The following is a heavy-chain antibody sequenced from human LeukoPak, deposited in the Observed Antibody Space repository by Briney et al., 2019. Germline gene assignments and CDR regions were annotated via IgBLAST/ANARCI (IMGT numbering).Heavy chain of an antibody. CDR2: IYYSGNT. CDR1: GGSISSYY. D-gene: IGHD6-19*01. V-gene: IGHV4-59*06. CDR3: ARGSSGWLRFDY. J-gene: IGHJ4*02. Sequence: SETLSLTCTVSGGSISSYYWSWIRQHPGKGLEWIGYIYYSGNTYYNPSLKSRVTISVDTSKNQFSLKLSSVTAADTAVYYCARGSSGWLRFDYWGQGTLVTVSS.